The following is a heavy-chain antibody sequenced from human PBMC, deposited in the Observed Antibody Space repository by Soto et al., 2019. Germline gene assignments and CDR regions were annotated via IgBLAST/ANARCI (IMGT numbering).Heavy chain of an antibody. CDR3: ARGNSGDDDEFDY. J-gene: IGHJ4*02. CDR2: INPNNGVT. V-gene: IGHV1-2*02. D-gene: IGHD5-12*01. Sequence: ASVKVSCKXSGYTFTGYYIHWVRQAPGQGLEWMGWINPNNGVTHYVQDFQGRVTMTRDTSITTVYMELSRLRSDDTAVFYCARGNSGDDDEFDYWGQGTLVTVSS. CDR1: GYTFTGYY.